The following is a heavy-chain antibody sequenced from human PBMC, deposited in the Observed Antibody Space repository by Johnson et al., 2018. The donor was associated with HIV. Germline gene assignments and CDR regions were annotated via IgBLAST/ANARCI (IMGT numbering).Heavy chain of an antibody. CDR1: GFTVSSYS. Sequence: VQLVESGGGLVKPVGSLRLSCAASGFTVSSYSMNWVRQAPGKGLELVSYISISSSIIYYADSVKGRFTISRDNAKNSLYLQMNSLRAEDTAVYYCSKESFMTMIQGVLLPAAFEIWGQGTMVTVSS. CDR3: SKESFMTMIQGVLLPAAFEI. D-gene: IGHD3-10*01. CDR2: ISISSSII. J-gene: IGHJ3*02. V-gene: IGHV3-48*01.